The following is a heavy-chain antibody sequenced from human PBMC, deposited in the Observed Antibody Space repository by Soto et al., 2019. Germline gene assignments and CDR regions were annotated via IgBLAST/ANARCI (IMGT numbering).Heavy chain of an antibody. CDR1: GYPFTSFE. D-gene: IGHD2-2*01. V-gene: IGHV1-3*01. J-gene: IGHJ4*02. CDR3: ARESNHYQDFFQN. Sequence: GASVKVSCKTSGYPFTSFEVHWIRQAPGQRPEWMRGISNAGSGNTKYSQKFQDRLTITGDKRATTVYMALSSLTSEDTATYYCARESNHYQDFFQNWGQGTQVTVSS. CDR2: ISNAGSGNT.